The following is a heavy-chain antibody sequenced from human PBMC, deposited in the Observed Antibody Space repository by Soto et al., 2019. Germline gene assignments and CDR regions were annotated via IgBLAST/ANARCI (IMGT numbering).Heavy chain of an antibody. D-gene: IGHD6-13*01. CDR2: IGVNVGHI. V-gene: IGHV3-21*01. CDR1: GFNFNYYT. Sequence: PGESLKISCVGSGFNFNYYTMTWVRQAPGKGLEWVASIGVNVGHIFYADSVKGRFTISRDDSKKTLFLQMNSLKVEDTAVYYCAKWQQLKWGQGTLVTSPQ. J-gene: IGHJ4*02. CDR3: AKWQQLK.